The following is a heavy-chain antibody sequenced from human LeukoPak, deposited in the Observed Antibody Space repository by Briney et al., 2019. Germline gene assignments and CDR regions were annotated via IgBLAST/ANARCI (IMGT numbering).Heavy chain of an antibody. CDR1: GFTFSSYA. Sequence: PGGSLRLSCAASGFTFSSYAMSWVRQAPGKGLEWIGEINHSGSTNYNPSLKSRVTISVDTSKNQFSLKLSSVTAADTAVYYCARGGYYYYGMDVWGQGTTVTVSS. CDR2: INHSGST. V-gene: IGHV4-34*01. CDR3: ARGGYYYYGMDV. J-gene: IGHJ6*02.